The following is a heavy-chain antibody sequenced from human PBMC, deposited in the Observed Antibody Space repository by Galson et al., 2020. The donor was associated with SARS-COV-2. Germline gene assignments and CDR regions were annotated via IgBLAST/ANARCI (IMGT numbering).Heavy chain of an antibody. J-gene: IGHJ4*02. CDR1: GFTFSNYA. CDR2: ISGSGTTT. CDR3: AKSWETTVVTVTFDD. D-gene: IGHD4-17*01. V-gene: IGHV3-23*01. Sequence: GESLRLSCAASGFTFSNYAMTWVRQAPGKGLEWLSTISGSGTTTYYADSVKGRFTISRDNSKNTLYLQMNSLRAEDTAVYYCAKSWETTVVTVTFDDWGQGTLVTGSS.